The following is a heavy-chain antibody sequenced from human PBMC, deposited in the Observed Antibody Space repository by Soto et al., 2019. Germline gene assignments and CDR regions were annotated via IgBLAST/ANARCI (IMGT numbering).Heavy chain of an antibody. Sequence: SETLSLTCTVSGDSISSYYWSWIRQPPGKGLEWIGYIYYSGSTNYNPSLKSRITISVDTSKNQFSLKLNSVTAADTAVYYCARGTGGVILWGQGTLVTVSS. CDR1: GDSISSYY. CDR2: IYYSGST. D-gene: IGHD3-16*02. J-gene: IGHJ4*02. V-gene: IGHV4-59*12. CDR3: ARGTGGVIL.